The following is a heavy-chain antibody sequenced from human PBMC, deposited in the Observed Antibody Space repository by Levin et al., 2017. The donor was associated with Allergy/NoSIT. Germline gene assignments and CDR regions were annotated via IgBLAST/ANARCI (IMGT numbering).Heavy chain of an antibody. Sequence: PGGSLRLSCAASGFTFSSFGIHWVRQAPGKGLEWVALIWYDGSNKYYADSVKGRFTISRDNPNNTLYLLVNSLRAEDTAVSYCTGGAADGTYHYYFYMDVWDKGTTVTVSS. CDR3: TGGAADGTYHYYFYMDV. CDR1: GFTFSSFG. V-gene: IGHV3-33*01. J-gene: IGHJ6*03. D-gene: IGHD6-13*01. CDR2: IWYDGSNK.